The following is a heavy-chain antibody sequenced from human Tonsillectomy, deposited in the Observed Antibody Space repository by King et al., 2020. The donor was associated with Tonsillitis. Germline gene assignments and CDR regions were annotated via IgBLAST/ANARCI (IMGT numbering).Heavy chain of an antibody. CDR3: ASGYWYFAL. CDR2: ISSSGSTI. J-gene: IGHJ2*01. V-gene: IGHV3-48*03. Sequence: VQLVESGGGLVQPGGSLRLSCAASGFTFTTYDMNWVRQAPGKGLEWGSYISSSGSTIYYADSVKGRFTISRDNVKNSLYLQMNSLRAEDTAVYYCASGYWYFALWGRGTLVTVSS. CDR1: GFTFTTYD.